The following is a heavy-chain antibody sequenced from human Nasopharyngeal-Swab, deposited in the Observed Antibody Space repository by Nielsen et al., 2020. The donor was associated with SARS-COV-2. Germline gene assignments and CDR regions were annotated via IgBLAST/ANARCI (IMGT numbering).Heavy chain of an antibody. Sequence: GGSLRLSCAASGFTFSSHWMSWVRQAPGKGLEWLANINQDGTTKHYLDSVKGRFTISRDNAKSSLYLQLNSLRAEDTAVYYCANLLVWGQGTMVTVSS. CDR1: GFTFSSHW. CDR3: ANLLV. J-gene: IGHJ3*01. V-gene: IGHV3-7*01. CDR2: INQDGTTK.